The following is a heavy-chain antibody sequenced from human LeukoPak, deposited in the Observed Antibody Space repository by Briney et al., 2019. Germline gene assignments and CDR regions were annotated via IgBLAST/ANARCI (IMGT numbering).Heavy chain of an antibody. CDR3: ASGEVAVPADTDLTSGMDV. CDR2: INHRGST. CDR1: VGPFRGYY. J-gene: IGHJ6*02. V-gene: IGHV4-34*01. D-gene: IGHD2-2*01. Sequence: PSETLSLTCAVYVGPFRGYYWSWIPQPPAKGLERLGEINHRGSTTYNPSLKSRVTISVDTSKNQFYLKLSSVTAADTAVYYCASGEVAVPADTDLTSGMDVWRQGTTVTVSS.